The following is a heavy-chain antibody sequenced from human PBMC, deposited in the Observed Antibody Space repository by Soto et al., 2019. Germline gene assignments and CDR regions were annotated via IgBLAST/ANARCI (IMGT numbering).Heavy chain of an antibody. CDR3: ARGHGGSGWYYTWFDP. D-gene: IGHD6-19*01. CDR1: RGSISRSSSY. J-gene: IGHJ5*02. CDR2: IFYSGSS. Sequence: SETLSLTSTVSRGSISRSSSYWGWIRQPPGKGLEWIGNIFYSGSSYYNPSLKSRVIISVDTSKNQFSLKLSSVTAADTAVYYCARGHGGSGWYYTWFDPWGQETLVTVSS. V-gene: IGHV4-39*01.